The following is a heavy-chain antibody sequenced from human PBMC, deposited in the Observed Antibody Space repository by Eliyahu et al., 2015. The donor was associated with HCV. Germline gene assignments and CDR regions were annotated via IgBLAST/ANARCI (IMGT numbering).Heavy chain of an antibody. D-gene: IGHD2-15*01. J-gene: IGHJ4*02. V-gene: IGHV2-70*15. CDR1: GFSLSTSGMC. CDR2: IDWDDDK. CDR3: ARTGIVAATRHMFDD. Sequence: QVTLRESGPALVQPTQTLTLTCTFSGFSLSTSGMCVTWIRQPPGKALEWLARIDWDDDKYYSTSLKTRLTISKDTSKNQVVLTMTNMDPVDTATYYCARTGIVAATRHMFDDWGQGTLVTVSS.